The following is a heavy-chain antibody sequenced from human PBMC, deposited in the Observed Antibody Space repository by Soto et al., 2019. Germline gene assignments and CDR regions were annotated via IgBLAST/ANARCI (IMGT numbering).Heavy chain of an antibody. CDR3: AGAGGSPYHNHASDF. CDR1: VAYITHYY. CDR2: FSSPGST. D-gene: IGHD1-26*01. Sequence: QVQLQESGPGLVKPSETLSLTCAVSVAYITHYYWNWIRTSQGKGHELIVSFSSPGSTVYHPSLGSRFSITLDTSNNQFSLTLNAATAADTAVYYCAGAGGSPYHNHASDFWGQGTLVTVSS. V-gene: IGHV4-59*13. J-gene: IGHJ4*02.